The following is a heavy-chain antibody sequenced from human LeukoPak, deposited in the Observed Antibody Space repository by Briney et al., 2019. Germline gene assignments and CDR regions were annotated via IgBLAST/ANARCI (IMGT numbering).Heavy chain of an antibody. D-gene: IGHD6-19*01. Sequence: GSLRLSCAASGLIFSTNWMSWFRQAPGKGLEWVAHIKPDGSETYYVDSVKGRFTISRDNAKNSLYLQMYSLRADDTAVYYCATAVSVAGDSWGQGTLVTVSS. CDR1: GLIFSTNW. V-gene: IGHV3-7*01. J-gene: IGHJ5*01. CDR2: IKPDGSET. CDR3: ATAVSVAGDS.